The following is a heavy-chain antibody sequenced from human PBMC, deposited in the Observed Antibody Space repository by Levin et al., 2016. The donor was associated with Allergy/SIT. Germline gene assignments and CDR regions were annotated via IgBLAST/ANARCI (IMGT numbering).Heavy chain of an antibody. J-gene: IGHJ5*02. CDR2: VAHDGSIQ. D-gene: IGHD1-26*01. CDR1: GFTFSKYG. CDR3: ARVGDYYGPRRYWFDP. V-gene: IGHV3-30*03. Sequence: GESLKISCAASGFTFSKYGMHWVRQAPGKGREWVAVVAHDGSIQYYADSVRGRFTVSRDNSKNTLYLHMNSLRAEDTAVYYCARVGDYYGPRRYWFDPWGQGTLVTVSS.